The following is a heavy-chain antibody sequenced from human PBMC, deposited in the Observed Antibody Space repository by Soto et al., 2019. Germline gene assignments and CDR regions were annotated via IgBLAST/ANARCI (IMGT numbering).Heavy chain of an antibody. D-gene: IGHD5-18*01. Sequence: GGSVRVYCAASGFTCSRYWMNWVRQAPGKGLEWVANIKQDGTEKNYVDSVKGRFTISRDNARNSLYLQMDSLRAEDTAVYFCARGDTPMITGMDSFDIWGQGTMVTVSS. J-gene: IGHJ3*02. CDR1: GFTCSRYW. V-gene: IGHV3-7*01. CDR3: ARGDTPMITGMDSFDI. CDR2: IKQDGTEK.